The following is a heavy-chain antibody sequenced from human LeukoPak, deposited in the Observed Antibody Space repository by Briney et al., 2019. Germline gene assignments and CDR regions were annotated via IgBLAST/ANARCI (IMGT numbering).Heavy chain of an antibody. CDR1: DLTFTINA. J-gene: IGHJ4*02. Sequence: GGSLISPFPTLDLTFTINAWTWSLRPPGRGLEGSPGFIGRGRTTNYADSVKGRFTISRDNSKNTLYLQMSSLRLGDTAVYYCAKVSKQWPDGYLDFWGQGALVTVSS. CDR2: FIGRGRTT. CDR3: AKVSKQWPDGYLDF. V-gene: IGHV3-23*01. D-gene: IGHD6-19*01.